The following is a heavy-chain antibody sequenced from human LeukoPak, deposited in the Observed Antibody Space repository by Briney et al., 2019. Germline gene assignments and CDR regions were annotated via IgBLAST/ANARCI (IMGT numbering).Heavy chain of an antibody. J-gene: IGHJ6*02. CDR3: AAVSTKTYYYGLDV. V-gene: IGHV3-53*01. CDR1: GFTVTNNY. Sequence: PGGSLRLSCAASGFTVTNNYMCWVRQAPGKGLEWVSVIFSNDNTYHADSVKGRFAISRDTSENTLYLQMNSLRAEDTAVYYCAAVSTKTYYYGLDVWGQGTTVTVSS. CDR2: IFSNDNT. D-gene: IGHD4-17*01.